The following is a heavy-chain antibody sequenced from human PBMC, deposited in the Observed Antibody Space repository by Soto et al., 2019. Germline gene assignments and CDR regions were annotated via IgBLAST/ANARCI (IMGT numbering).Heavy chain of an antibody. Sequence: GESLKISCEGSGYIFTDYSIVWVRQTPGKGLEWMGIIYPGDSDTAYNPSFQGHVTISVDKSISTAYLQWSGLKASDTAMYYCARTIWSTEYYFDSWGQGALVTVAS. CDR3: ARTIWSTEYYFDS. J-gene: IGHJ4*02. D-gene: IGHD3-3*01. CDR2: IYPGDSDT. CDR1: GYIFTDYS. V-gene: IGHV5-51*01.